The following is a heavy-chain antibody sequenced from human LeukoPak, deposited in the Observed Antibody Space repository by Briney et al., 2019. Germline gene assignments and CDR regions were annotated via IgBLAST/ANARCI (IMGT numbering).Heavy chain of an antibody. J-gene: IGHJ4*02. CDR3: ARDRGGTGDFDY. CDR2: INIGDGDT. D-gene: IGHD1-1*01. CDR1: GYTFTSYG. Sequence: GASVKVSCKASGYTFTSYGISWVRRAPGQRLEWMGWINIGDGDTKYSQKFQDRVTIARDTSASTAYMELRSLRSEDTAIYYCARDRGGTGDFDYWGQGTLVTVSS. V-gene: IGHV1-3*04.